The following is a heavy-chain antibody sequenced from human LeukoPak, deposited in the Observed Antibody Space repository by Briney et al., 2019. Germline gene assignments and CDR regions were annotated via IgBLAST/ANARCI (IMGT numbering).Heavy chain of an antibody. J-gene: IGHJ3*02. CDR3: AKEDCSSTSCYTYSNDAFDI. D-gene: IGHD2-2*02. CDR1: GFTFSSYA. V-gene: IGHV3-30*02. CDR2: IRYDGSNK. Sequence: GGSLRLSCAASGFTFSSYAMSWVRQAPGKGLEWVAFIRYDGSNKYYADSVKGRFTISRDNSKNTLYLQMNSLRAEDTAVYYCAKEDCSSTSCYTYSNDAFDIWGQGTMVTVSS.